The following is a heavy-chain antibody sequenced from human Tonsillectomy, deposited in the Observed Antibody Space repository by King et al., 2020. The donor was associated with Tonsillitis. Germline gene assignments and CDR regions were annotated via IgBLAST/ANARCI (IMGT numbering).Heavy chain of an antibody. CDR1: GYSFTSYW. CDR2: IDPSDSYT. J-gene: IGHJ6*03. CDR3: ARRRGYGSGSPTYYYYMDV. Sequence: VQLVESGAEVKKPGESLRISCKGSGYSFTSYWISWVRQMPGKGLEWMGRIDPSDSYTNYSPSFQGHVTISADKSNSTAYLQWSSLKASDTAMYYCARRRGYGSGSPTYYYYMDVWGKGTTVTVSS. D-gene: IGHD3-10*01. V-gene: IGHV5-10-1*03.